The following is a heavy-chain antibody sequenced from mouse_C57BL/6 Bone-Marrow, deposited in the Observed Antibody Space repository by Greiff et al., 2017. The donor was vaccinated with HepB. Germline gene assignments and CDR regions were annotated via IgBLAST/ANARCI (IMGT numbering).Heavy chain of an antibody. J-gene: IGHJ2*01. CDR3: TTDGSSYEDDY. CDR2: IDPENGDT. D-gene: IGHD1-1*01. V-gene: IGHV14-4*01. Sequence: EVQLQQSGAELVRPGASVKLSCTASGFNFKDDYMHWVKQRPEQGLEWIGWIDPENGDTEYASKFQGKATITADTSSNTAYLQLSSLTSEDTAVYYCTTDGSSYEDDYWGQGTTLTVSS. CDR1: GFNFKDDY.